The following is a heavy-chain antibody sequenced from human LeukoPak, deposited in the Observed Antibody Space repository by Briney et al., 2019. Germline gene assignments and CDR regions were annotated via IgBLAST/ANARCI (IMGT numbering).Heavy chain of an antibody. Sequence: SETLSLTCTVSGGSISSYYWSWIRQPPGKGLEWIGYIYYSGSTYYNPSLKSRVTISVDTSKNQFSLKLSSVTAADTAVYYCARVAYYDFWSGYYENYYYYMDVWGKGTTVTVSS. CDR2: IYYSGST. CDR1: GGSISSYY. J-gene: IGHJ6*03. V-gene: IGHV4-59*01. D-gene: IGHD3-3*01. CDR3: ARVAYYDFWSGYYENYYYYMDV.